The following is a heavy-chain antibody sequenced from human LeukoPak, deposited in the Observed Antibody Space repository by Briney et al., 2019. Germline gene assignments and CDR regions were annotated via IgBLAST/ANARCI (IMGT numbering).Heavy chain of an antibody. CDR2: ISYSGNT. Sequence: SQTLSLTCTVSGGSITSGGYYWSWIRQHLGRGLEWIGFISYSGNTYYNPSLKSRVAVSVDPSKNQFSLNLSSVTAADTAVFYCARDRGGGNFDSWGQGTLVTVSS. CDR3: ARDRGGGNFDS. V-gene: IGHV4-31*03. D-gene: IGHD2-15*01. J-gene: IGHJ4*02. CDR1: GGSITSGGYY.